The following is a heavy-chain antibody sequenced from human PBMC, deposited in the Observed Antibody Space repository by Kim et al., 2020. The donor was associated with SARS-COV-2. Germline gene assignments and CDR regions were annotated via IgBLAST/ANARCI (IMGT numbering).Heavy chain of an antibody. Sequence: SETLSLTCTVSGGSISSSSYFWGWIRQPPGKGLEWIGSIYYSGSTYYNPSLKSRVTISVDTSKNQFSLKLTSVTAADTAVYYWARHPPFAARPYWFDPWGQGTLVTVSS. V-gene: IGHV4-39*01. CDR3: ARHPPFAARPYWFDP. CDR2: IYYSGST. J-gene: IGHJ5*02. CDR1: GGSISSSSYF. D-gene: IGHD6-6*01.